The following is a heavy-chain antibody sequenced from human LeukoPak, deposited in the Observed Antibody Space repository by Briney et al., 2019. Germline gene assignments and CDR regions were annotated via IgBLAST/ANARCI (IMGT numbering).Heavy chain of an antibody. CDR2: IIPIFGTA. CDR1: GGTFSSYA. V-gene: IGHV1-69*13. J-gene: IGHJ4*02. CDR3: ARSEVLAIYDYVWGSYPQQL. Sequence: GASVKVSCKASGGTFSSYAISWVRQAPGQGLEWMGGIIPIFGTANYAQKFQGRVTITADESTSTADMELSSLRSEDTAVYYCARSEVLAIYDYVWGSYPQQLWGQGTLVTVSS. D-gene: IGHD3-16*02.